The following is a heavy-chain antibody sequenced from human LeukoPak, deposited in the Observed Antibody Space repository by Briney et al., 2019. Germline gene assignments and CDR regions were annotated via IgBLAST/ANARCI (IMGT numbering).Heavy chain of an antibody. CDR2: IKQDGSEK. CDR3: ARDRWELLSNSYHYCGLDV. V-gene: IGHV3-7*01. D-gene: IGHD2-15*01. J-gene: IGHJ6*02. CDR1: GFTSSNYW. Sequence: GGSLRLSCAASGFTSSNYWMSWVRQAPGKGLGWVANIKQDGSEKCYVDSVKGRFTISRDNAKNSLYLQMNSLRAEDTAVYYCARDRWELLSNSYHYCGLDVWGQGTTVTVSS.